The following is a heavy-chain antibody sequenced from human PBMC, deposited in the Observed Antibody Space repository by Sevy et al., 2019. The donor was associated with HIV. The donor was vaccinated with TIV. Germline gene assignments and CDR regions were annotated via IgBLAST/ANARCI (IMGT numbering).Heavy chain of an antibody. J-gene: IGHJ5*02. V-gene: IGHV1-2*02. D-gene: IGHD3-3*01. CDR3: AGGPGVRLVWLLATSSHNWFDP. CDR2: INPNSGGT. CDR1: GYTFTGYY. Sequence: ASVKVSCKASGYTFTGYYMHWVRQAPGQGLEWMGWINPNSGGTNYAQKIQGRVTMTKDTSISTAYMELGRLRSDDTAVYYCAGGPGVRLVWLLATSSHNWFDPWGQGTLVTVSS.